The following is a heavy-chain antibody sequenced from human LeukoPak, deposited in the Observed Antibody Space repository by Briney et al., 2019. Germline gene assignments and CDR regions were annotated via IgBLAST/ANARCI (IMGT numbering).Heavy chain of an antibody. J-gene: IGHJ6*02. Sequence: SETLSLTCTVSGGSIISSSHYWGWVRQPPGKGLEWIGSVYYGGTTYYNPSLKSRVTISVDTSKSQFSLKLSSVTAADTAVFYCVRIAADHPKNYFHYGMDVWGQGTTVTVSS. D-gene: IGHD6-25*01. CDR1: GGSIISSSHY. V-gene: IGHV4-39*01. CDR3: VRIAADHPKNYFHYGMDV. CDR2: VYYGGTT.